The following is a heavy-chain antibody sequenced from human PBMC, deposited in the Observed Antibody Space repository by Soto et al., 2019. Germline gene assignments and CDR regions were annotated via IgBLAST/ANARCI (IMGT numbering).Heavy chain of an antibody. CDR1: GYTFTSYA. J-gene: IGHJ4*02. CDR3: ARPYSGSYRFDY. Sequence: VASVKVSRKASGYTFTSYAMHWVRQAPGQRLEWMGWINAGNGNTKYSQKFQGRVTITRDTSASTAYMELSSLRSEDTAVYYCARPYSGSYRFDYWGQGTLVTVSS. V-gene: IGHV1-3*01. D-gene: IGHD1-26*01. CDR2: INAGNGNT.